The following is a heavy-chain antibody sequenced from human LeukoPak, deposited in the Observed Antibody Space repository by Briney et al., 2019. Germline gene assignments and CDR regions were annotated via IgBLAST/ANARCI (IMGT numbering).Heavy chain of an antibody. CDR3: ARDYADYVGYFFFDY. D-gene: IGHD4-17*01. Sequence: GGSLRLSCAASGFTFNNYAMNCVRQGRGKGLERVSSISGGGETTYYADSAKGRFTTSRDNSQNTLYLQMNSLRAEDTAVYYCARDYADYVGYFFFDYWGQGTLVTVSS. CDR1: GFTFNNYA. J-gene: IGHJ4*02. V-gene: IGHV3-23*01. CDR2: ISGGGETT.